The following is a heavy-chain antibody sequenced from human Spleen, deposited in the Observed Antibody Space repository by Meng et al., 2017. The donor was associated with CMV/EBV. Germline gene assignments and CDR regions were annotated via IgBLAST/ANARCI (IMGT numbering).Heavy chain of an antibody. CDR2: INLSGST. CDR1: GGSFSGYY. Sequence: SETLSLTCTIYGGSFSGYYWSWIRQPPGKGLEWIGEINLSGSTNYNPSLKSRVTISVDTSKNQFSLKLRSVTAADTAVYYCARGYRRAGAFDIWGQGTMVTVSS. CDR3: ARGYRRAGAFDI. J-gene: IGHJ3*02. D-gene: IGHD3-16*02. V-gene: IGHV4-34*01.